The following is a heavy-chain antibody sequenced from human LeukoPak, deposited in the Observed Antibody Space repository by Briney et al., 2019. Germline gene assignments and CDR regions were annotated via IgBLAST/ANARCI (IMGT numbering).Heavy chain of an antibody. Sequence: GGSVRLPCAVWGFTFSSYGVHWVRQAPGKGLEWVAVISYDRSNKFYADCVKGGFTISRDNSKNTLSLQMNSLRAEDTAVYYCAKAGYSSGWRNFDYWGQGTLVTVSS. J-gene: IGHJ4*02. CDR3: AKAGYSSGWRNFDY. D-gene: IGHD6-19*01. V-gene: IGHV3-30*18. CDR2: ISYDRSNK. CDR1: GFTFSSYG.